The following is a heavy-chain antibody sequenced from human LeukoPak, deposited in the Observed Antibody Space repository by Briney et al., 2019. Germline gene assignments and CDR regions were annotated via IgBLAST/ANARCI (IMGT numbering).Heavy chain of an antibody. CDR3: VKGGGNVRRYFEY. CDR2: ISVNGGTT. D-gene: IGHD4-23*01. CDR1: GLTFSSSW. Sequence: PGGSLRLSCAVSGLTFSSSWMDWVRQAPGKGLEWVSSISVNGGTTYYADSVKGRFTISRDSSKNTLYLQMNSLRAEDTAVYYCVKGGGNVRRYFEYWGQGTLVTVSS. V-gene: IGHV3-23*01. J-gene: IGHJ4*02.